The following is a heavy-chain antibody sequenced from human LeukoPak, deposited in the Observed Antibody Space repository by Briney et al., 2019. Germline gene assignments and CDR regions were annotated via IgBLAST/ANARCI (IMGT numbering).Heavy chain of an antibody. CDR1: GFTFSSYE. CDR2: ISSSGSTI. Sequence: PGRSLRLSCAASGFTFSSYEMNWVRQAPGKGLEWVSYISSSGSTIYYADSVKGRFTISRDNAKNSLYLQMNSLRAEDTAVYYCARFFDFWSGYYTNYFDYWGQGTPVTVSS. J-gene: IGHJ4*02. D-gene: IGHD3-3*01. V-gene: IGHV3-48*03. CDR3: ARFFDFWSGYYTNYFDY.